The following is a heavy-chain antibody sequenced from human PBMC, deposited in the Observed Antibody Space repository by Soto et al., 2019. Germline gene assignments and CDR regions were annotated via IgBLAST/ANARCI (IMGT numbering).Heavy chain of an antibody. CDR1: GYTLTALS. V-gene: IGHV1-24*01. Sequence: QVQLVQSGAEVKKPGASVKVSCKVSGYTLTALSMHWVRQAPGKGLEWMGGFDPEDGETIDAQKFQGRVTMTEDTSTDTSYMELSSLRSEDTAVYYCATVDVAARPYYYYGMDVWGQGTTVTVSS. J-gene: IGHJ6*02. D-gene: IGHD6-13*01. CDR3: ATVDVAARPYYYYGMDV. CDR2: FDPEDGET.